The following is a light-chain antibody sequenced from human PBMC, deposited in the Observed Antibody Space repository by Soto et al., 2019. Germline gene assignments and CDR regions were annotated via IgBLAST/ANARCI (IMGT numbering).Light chain of an antibody. CDR3: SSYTTSNTRQIV. V-gene: IGLV2-14*03. J-gene: IGLJ1*01. CDR1: SSDVGGYNY. Sequence: QLVLTQPASVSGSPGQSITISCTGTSSDVGGYNYVSWYQHPPGKAPKLIIYDVSNRPSGVSYRFSGSKSGNTASLTISGLQPEDEADYYCSSYTTSNTRQIVFGTGTKLTVL. CDR2: DVS.